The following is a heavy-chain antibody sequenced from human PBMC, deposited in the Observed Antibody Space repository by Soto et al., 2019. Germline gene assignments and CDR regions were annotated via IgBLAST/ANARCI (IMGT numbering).Heavy chain of an antibody. J-gene: IGHJ5*02. CDR3: ARGRLSSGWYYSWFDP. Sequence: ASVKVSCKASGYTFTSYYMHWVRQAPGQGLEWMGIINPSGGSTSYAQKFQGRVTMTRDTSTSTVYMELSSLRSEDTAVYYCARGRLSSGWYYSWFDPWGQGTLLTVSS. CDR2: INPSGGST. V-gene: IGHV1-46*01. D-gene: IGHD6-19*01. CDR1: GYTFTSYY.